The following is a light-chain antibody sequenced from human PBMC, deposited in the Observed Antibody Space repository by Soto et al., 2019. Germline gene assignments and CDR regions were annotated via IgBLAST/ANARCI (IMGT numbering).Light chain of an antibody. V-gene: IGKV3-20*01. J-gene: IGKJ5*01. CDR1: QRVDDSH. CDR3: QHHRTSPHT. Sequence: EFVLTQSPGTLPLSPGERAPLSCRASQRVDDSHLAWYQLRPGQAPRLLIYGAACRAAGLPDRFSGCGSVTDFTLTLRGLQPEDFAVYYCQHHRTSPHTFGQGTRLEIK. CDR2: GAA.